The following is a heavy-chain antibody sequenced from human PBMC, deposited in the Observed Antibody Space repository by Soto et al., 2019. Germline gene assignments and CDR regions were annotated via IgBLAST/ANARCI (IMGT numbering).Heavy chain of an antibody. CDR3: ARENTYYDFWSGSAPPYYYYMDV. V-gene: IGHV1-8*01. D-gene: IGHD3-3*01. CDR2: MNPNSGNT. CDR1: GYTFTSYD. Sequence: VASVKVSCKASGYTFTSYDINWVRQATGQGLEWMGWMNPNSGNTGYAQKFQGRVTMTRNTSISTAYMELSSLRSEDTAVYYCARENTYYDFWSGSAPPYYYYMDVWGKGTTVTVSS. J-gene: IGHJ6*03.